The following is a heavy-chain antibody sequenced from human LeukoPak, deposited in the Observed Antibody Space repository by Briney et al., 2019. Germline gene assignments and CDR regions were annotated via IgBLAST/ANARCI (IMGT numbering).Heavy chain of an antibody. CDR2: IYYTGST. Sequence: SETLSLTCTVSGGSISSYYWSWIRQFPGKGLEWIGHIYYTGSTNYNPSLKSRVTMFEDKSKNQFSLRLYSVTVADTAVYYCARHFAYSSSSYFDYWGQGSLVTVSS. J-gene: IGHJ4*02. CDR3: ARHFAYSSSSYFDY. V-gene: IGHV4-59*08. CDR1: GGSISSYY. D-gene: IGHD6-6*01.